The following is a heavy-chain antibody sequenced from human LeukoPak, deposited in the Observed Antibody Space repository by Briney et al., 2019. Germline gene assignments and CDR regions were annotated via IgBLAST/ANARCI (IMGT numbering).Heavy chain of an antibody. CDR3: ARGALRYFDWLAPLDI. J-gene: IGHJ3*02. D-gene: IGHD3-9*01. CDR2: IYSGGST. V-gene: IGHV3-66*01. Sequence: SGGSLRLSCAASGFTVSSNYMSWVRQAPGKGLEWVSVIYSGGSTYYADSVKGRFTISRDNSKNTLYLQMNSLRAEDTAVYYCARGALRYFDWLAPLDIWGQGTMVTVSS. CDR1: GFTVSSNY.